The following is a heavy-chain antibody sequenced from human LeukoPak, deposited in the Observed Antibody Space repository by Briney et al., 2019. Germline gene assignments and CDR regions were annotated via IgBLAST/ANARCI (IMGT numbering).Heavy chain of an antibody. J-gene: IGHJ4*02. CDR2: SGDSDGST. CDR1: GFTFSNAW. CDR3: AKGGCRGTCNPLAY. V-gene: IGHV3-23*01. Sequence: PGGCLRLSCAASGFTFSNAWMSWVRQAPGKGLEWISSSGDSDGSTYYADSSKGRFTISRDNSKNTLYLQMNNLRAEDTAVYYCAKGGCRGTCNPLAYWGQGALVTVSP. D-gene: IGHD2-15*01.